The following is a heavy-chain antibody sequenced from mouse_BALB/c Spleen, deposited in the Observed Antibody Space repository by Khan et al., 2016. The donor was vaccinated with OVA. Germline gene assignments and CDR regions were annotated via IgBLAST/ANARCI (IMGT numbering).Heavy chain of an antibody. CDR3: ARTGYYYFDY. Sequence: EVELVESGGGLVQPGGSRKLSCAASGFTFSSFGMHWVRQAPEKGLEWVAYISSGSSTISYADTVKGRFTISSDNPKNTRFLQMTSLRSEDTAMYFCARTGYYYFDYWGQGTTLTVSS. V-gene: IGHV5-17*02. CDR2: ISSGSSTI. CDR1: GFTFSSFG. J-gene: IGHJ2*01. D-gene: IGHD2-3*01.